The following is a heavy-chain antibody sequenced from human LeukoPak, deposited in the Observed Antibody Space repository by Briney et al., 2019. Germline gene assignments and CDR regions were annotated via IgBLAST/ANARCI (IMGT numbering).Heavy chain of an antibody. CDR2: ISGSGGST. J-gene: IGHJ4*02. Sequence: GGSLRLSCAASGFTFSSYAMSWVRQAPGKGLEWVSAISGSGGSTYYADSVKGRFTIPRDNSKNTLYLQMNSLRAEDTAVYYCASKGLLLWFGELLFPYWGQGTLVTVSS. CDR1: GFTFSSYA. CDR3: ASKGLLLWFGELLFPY. V-gene: IGHV3-23*01. D-gene: IGHD3-10*01.